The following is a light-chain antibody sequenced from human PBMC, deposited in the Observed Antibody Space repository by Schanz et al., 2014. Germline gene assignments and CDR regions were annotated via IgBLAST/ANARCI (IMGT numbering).Light chain of an antibody. CDR1: TSDIGCYDF. CDR3: CSYAGSFTWV. V-gene: IGLV2-23*01. CDR2: EGS. J-gene: IGLJ3*02. Sequence: QSALTQPASVSGAPGQSITISCTGTTSDIGCYDFVSWYRQHPGEAPKLMIYEGSKRPSGVSNRFSASKSGNTASLTISGLQAEDEADYYCCSYAGSFTWVFGGRTKLTVL.